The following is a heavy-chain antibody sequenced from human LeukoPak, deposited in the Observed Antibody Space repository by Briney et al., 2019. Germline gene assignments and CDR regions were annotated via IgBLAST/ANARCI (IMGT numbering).Heavy chain of an antibody. Sequence: GASVKVSCKASGYSFSGFYMHWVRQAPGQGLEWMGWINANSGGTHYAQKFQGRVTMTRDTSISTAYMELSRLRSDDTAVYYCASGSSLDGSSGWPTHYYWCQGTLVTVSS. D-gene: IGHD6-19*01. CDR3: ASGSSLDGSSGWPTHYY. CDR2: INANSGGT. V-gene: IGHV1-2*02. CDR1: GYSFSGFY. J-gene: IGHJ4*02.